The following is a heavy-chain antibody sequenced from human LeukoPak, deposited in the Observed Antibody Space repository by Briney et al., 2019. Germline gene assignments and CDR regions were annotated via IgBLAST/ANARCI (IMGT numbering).Heavy chain of an antibody. D-gene: IGHD2-15*01. CDR1: GGSISSGSYS. Sequence: SQTLSLTCTVSGGSISSGSYSWSWLRQPPGKGLEWIGYIYHSGSTYYNPSLKSRVTISVDRSKKQFSLKLSSVTAADTAVYYCARDPGSPRGYFDLWGRGTLVTVSS. V-gene: IGHV4-30-2*01. CDR3: ARDPGSPRGYFDL. J-gene: IGHJ2*01. CDR2: IYHSGST.